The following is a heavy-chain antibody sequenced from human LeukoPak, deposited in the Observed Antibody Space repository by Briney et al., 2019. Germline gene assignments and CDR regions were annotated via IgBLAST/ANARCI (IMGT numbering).Heavy chain of an antibody. Sequence: ESGGSLRLSCTASGFTFGDYAMIWFRQAPGKGLEGVGFIRSKAYGVTTECAASVNGRVTISRDDSKRIAYLQMNSLKTEDTAVYYCTSVFLPDFFGYDFRGIDYWGQGTLVTVSS. CDR3: TSVFLPDFFGYDFRGIDY. J-gene: IGHJ4*02. V-gene: IGHV3-49*03. CDR1: GFTFGDYA. CDR2: IRSKAYGVTT. D-gene: IGHD5-12*01.